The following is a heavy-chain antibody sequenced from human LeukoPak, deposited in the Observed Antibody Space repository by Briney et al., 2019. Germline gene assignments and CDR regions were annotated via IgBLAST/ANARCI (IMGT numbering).Heavy chain of an antibody. D-gene: IGHD6-6*01. Sequence: SELSLTCTVSGGSISSYTHYWGWIRQPPGKGLEWIATVYYTGGTCYNPSLKSRVTISIDTSRNHFSLKLTSVIAADTAMYYCVSNSSSSPWFDPWGQGTLATVSS. J-gene: IGHJ5*02. CDR1: GGSISSYTHY. CDR2: VYYTGGT. V-gene: IGHV4-39*02. CDR3: VSNSSSSPWFDP.